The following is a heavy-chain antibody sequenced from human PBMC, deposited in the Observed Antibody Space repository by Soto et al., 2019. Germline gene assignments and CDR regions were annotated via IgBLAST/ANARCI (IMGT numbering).Heavy chain of an antibody. J-gene: IGHJ6*02. CDR3: ARDRRYSGSYYGYYYYYGMDV. Sequence: QVQLVQSGAEVKKPGASVKVSCKASGYTFTSYGISWVRQAPGQGLEWMGWISAYNGNTNYAQKLQGXVTMTTDTSTXXAXMXLRSLRSDDTAVYYCARDRRYSGSYYGYYYYYGMDVWGQGTTVTVSS. D-gene: IGHD1-26*01. V-gene: IGHV1-18*01. CDR1: GYTFTSYG. CDR2: ISAYNGNT.